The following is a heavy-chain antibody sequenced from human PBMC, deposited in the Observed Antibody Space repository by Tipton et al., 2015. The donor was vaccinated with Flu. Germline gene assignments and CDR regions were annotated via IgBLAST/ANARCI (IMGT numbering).Heavy chain of an antibody. CDR1: GYTFTGYY. Sequence: QVQLVQSGAEVKKPGASVNVSCKASGYTFTGYYMHWVRQAPGQGLEWMGWINPNSGGTNYAQKFQGRVTMTRDTSISTAYMELSRLRSDDTAVCYCAGVRVRPDPYYYGMDAWGQGTTVTVSS. CDR3: AGVRVRPDPYYYGMDA. J-gene: IGHJ6*02. V-gene: IGHV1-2*02. D-gene: IGHD4/OR15-4a*01. CDR2: INPNSGGT.